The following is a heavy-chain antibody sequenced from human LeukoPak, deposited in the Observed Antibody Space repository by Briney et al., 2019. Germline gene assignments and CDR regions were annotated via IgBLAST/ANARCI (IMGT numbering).Heavy chain of an antibody. Sequence: ASVKVSCKASGYTLSSYGISWVRQAPGQGLEWMGWISTYNGNTNYAQKLQGRVTMTTDTSTTTAYMELRGLRSDDTAVYYCARAEKPNWGNYYYYCMDVWGKGTTVTVSS. J-gene: IGHJ6*03. CDR2: ISTYNGNT. D-gene: IGHD7-27*01. V-gene: IGHV1-18*01. CDR3: ARAEKPNWGNYYYYCMDV. CDR1: GYTLSSYG.